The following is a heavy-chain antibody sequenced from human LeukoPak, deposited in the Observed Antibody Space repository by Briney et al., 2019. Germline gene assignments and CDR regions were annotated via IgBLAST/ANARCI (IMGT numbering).Heavy chain of an antibody. D-gene: IGHD1-26*01. V-gene: IGHV5-51*01. J-gene: IGHJ4*02. CDR3: ATASGPYSGSYYDFDY. Sequence: GESLKISCKGSGYSFTSYWIGWVRQMPGKGLERMGIIYPGDSDTRYGPSSQGQVTISADKSISTAYLQRSSLKASDTAMYYCATASGPYSGSYYDFDYWGQGTLVTVSS. CDR2: IYPGDSDT. CDR1: GYSFTSYW.